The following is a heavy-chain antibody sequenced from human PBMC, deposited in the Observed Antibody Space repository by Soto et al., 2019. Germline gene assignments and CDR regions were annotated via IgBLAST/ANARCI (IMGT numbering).Heavy chain of an antibody. V-gene: IGHV4-59*08. J-gene: IGHJ4*01. Sequence: SETLSLTCTVSGGSISNYYWSWIRQPPGKGLEWIGYIYYSGSTNYNPSLKSRVTISVDTSKNQLSLKLSSVTAADTAVYYCARHDGFSSGWIFDYWGHGTLVTVSS. D-gene: IGHD6-19*01. CDR1: GGSISNYY. CDR3: ARHDGFSSGWIFDY. CDR2: IYYSGST.